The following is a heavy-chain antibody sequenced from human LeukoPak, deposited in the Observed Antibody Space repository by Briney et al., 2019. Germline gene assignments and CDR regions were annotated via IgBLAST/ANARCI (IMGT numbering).Heavy chain of an antibody. CDR3: SSLSICSGDSCYPTY. V-gene: IGHV3-49*03. J-gene: IGHJ4*02. D-gene: IGHD2-15*01. CDR2: IRSKAYGGTT. CDR1: GFTFGDYT. Sequence: PGGSLRLSCSASGFTFGDYTMSWFRQAPGKGLEWVGFIRSKAYGGTTEYAASVKGRFTISRDDSKTIAYLQMNSLRTEDTAVYYCSSLSICSGDSCYPTYWGQGTLVTVSS.